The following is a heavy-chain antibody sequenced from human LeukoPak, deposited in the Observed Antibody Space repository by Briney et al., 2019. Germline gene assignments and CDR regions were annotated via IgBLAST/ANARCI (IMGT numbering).Heavy chain of an antibody. Sequence: PGGSLRLSCAASGFTFSSYAMSWVRQAPGKRLEWVSAISGGGGTTYYADSVKGRFTISRDNSKNTLYLQMNSLRAEDTAVYYCAKVSIARIAAAGNDAFDIWGQGTMVTVSS. CDR3: AKVSIARIAAAGNDAFDI. V-gene: IGHV3-23*01. CDR2: ISGGGGTT. D-gene: IGHD6-13*01. CDR1: GFTFSSYA. J-gene: IGHJ3*02.